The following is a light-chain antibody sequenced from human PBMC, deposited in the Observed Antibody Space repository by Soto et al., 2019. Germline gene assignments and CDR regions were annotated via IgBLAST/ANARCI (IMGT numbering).Light chain of an antibody. V-gene: IGKV1-17*01. J-gene: IGKJ2*01. CDR2: SAS. CDR3: QQYNNWPPYT. Sequence: DIPMTQSPSSLSASVGDRVTITCRASQGIRDALGWYQQKPGKVPKRLIYSASSLQNGVPSRFSGSGSETVFTLTISSLQTEDFAVYYCQQYNNWPPYTFGQGTKLEIK. CDR1: QGIRDA.